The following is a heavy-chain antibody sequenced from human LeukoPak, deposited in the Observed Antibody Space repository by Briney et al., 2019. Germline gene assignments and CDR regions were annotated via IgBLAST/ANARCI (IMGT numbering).Heavy chain of an antibody. V-gene: IGHV1-2*02. Sequence: ASVKVSCKASGYTFTGYYMHWVRQAPGQGLEWMGWINPNSGGTNYAQKFQGRVTMTRDTSISTAYMELSRLRSDDTAVYYCARMTRSKKAYYYYMDVWGKGTTVTVPS. CDR1: GYTFTGYY. J-gene: IGHJ6*03. CDR3: ARMTRSKKAYYYYMDV. D-gene: IGHD4-11*01. CDR2: INPNSGGT.